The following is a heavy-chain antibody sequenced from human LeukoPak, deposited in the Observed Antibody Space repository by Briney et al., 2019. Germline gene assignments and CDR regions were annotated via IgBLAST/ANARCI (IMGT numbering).Heavy chain of an antibody. CDR3: ARAADYYDSSGYKTPPGY. D-gene: IGHD3-22*01. CDR2: INSDGRST. V-gene: IGHV3-74*01. CDR1: GFTFSSNW. J-gene: IGHJ4*02. Sequence: HAGGSLRLSCAGSGFTFSSNWMHWVRHGPGKGLVWVSRINSDGRSTTYADSVKGRFTVSRDNAENTLYLQMNSLRAEDTAVYYCARAADYYDSSGYKTPPGYWGQGTLVTVSS.